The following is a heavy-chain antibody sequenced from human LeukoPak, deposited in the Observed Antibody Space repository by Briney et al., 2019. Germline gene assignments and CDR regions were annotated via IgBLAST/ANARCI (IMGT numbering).Heavy chain of an antibody. CDR2: TYYSGST. CDR3: ARQNLRYYYGSGSHYDY. V-gene: IGHV4-39*01. Sequence: SETLSLTCTVSGGSISSSSYYWGWIRQPPGKELEWIGSTYYSGSTYYNPSLKSRVTISVDTSKNQFSLKLSSVTAADTAVYYCARQNLRYYYGSGSHYDYWGQGTLVTVSS. J-gene: IGHJ4*02. D-gene: IGHD3-10*01. CDR1: GGSISSSSYY.